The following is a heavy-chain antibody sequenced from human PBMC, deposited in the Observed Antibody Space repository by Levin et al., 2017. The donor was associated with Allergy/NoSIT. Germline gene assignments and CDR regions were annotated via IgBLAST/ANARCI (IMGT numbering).Heavy chain of an antibody. CDR1: GDSISSYH. Sequence: NPSETLSLTCTVSGDSISSYHWNWLRQPPGKELEWIGCLYYSGSTKYNPSLKSRVTISVDATKNQFSLKLSSVTAADTAVYYCARDQGSSGWYGWIDSWGQGTLVTVSS. CDR3: ARDQGSSGWYGWIDS. D-gene: IGHD6-19*01. J-gene: IGHJ5*01. CDR2: LYYSGST. V-gene: IGHV4-59*01.